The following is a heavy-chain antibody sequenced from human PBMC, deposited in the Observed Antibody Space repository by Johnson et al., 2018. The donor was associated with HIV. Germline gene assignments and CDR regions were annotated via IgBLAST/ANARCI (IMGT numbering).Heavy chain of an antibody. J-gene: IGHJ3*02. V-gene: IGHV3-15*01. CDR3: TTRLYRIEVGGDAFDI. Sequence: VQLVESGGGLVKPGGSVRLSCAASGFTFSNAWMSWVRQAPGKGLEWVGRIKSETDGGTTDYVAPVKGRFTISRDDSKNTLYLEMNILKTEDTALYYCTTRLYRIEVGGDAFDIWGQGTMVTVSS. D-gene: IGHD6-19*01. CDR2: IKSETDGGTT. CDR1: GFTFSNAW.